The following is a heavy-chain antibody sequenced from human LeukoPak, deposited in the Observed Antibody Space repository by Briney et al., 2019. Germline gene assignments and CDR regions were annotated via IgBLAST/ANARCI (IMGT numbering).Heavy chain of an antibody. Sequence: PSETLSLTCAVYGGSFSGYYWSWIRQPPGKGLEWIGEINHSGSTNYNPSLKSRVTISVDTSKNQFSLKLSSVTAADTAVYYCARDPHYYDSSGYYLYYYYGMDVWGQGTTVTVSS. CDR1: GGSFSGYY. CDR2: INHSGST. D-gene: IGHD3-22*01. CDR3: ARDPHYYDSSGYYLYYYYGMDV. V-gene: IGHV4-34*01. J-gene: IGHJ6*02.